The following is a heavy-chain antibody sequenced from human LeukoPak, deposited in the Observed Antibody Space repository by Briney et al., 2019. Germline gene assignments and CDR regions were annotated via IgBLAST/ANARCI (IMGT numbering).Heavy chain of an antibody. CDR1: GGTFSSYA. CDR2: IIPIFGTA. Sequence: SVKVSCKASGGTFSSYAISWVRQAPGQGLEWMGGIIPIFGTANYAQKFQGRDTITADESTSTAYMELSSLRSEDTAVYYCARSNSGSYFDFDYWGQGTLVTVSS. D-gene: IGHD1-26*01. CDR3: ARSNSGSYFDFDY. V-gene: IGHV1-69*13. J-gene: IGHJ4*02.